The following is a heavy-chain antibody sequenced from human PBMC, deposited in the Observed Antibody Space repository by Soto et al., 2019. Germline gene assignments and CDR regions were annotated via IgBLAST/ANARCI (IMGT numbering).Heavy chain of an antibody. CDR2: VSYDGSGK. Sequence: QVQLVESGGGVVQPGRSLRLSCVGSGFTFSAYGIHWVRQAPGKGLEWVAVVSYDGSGKYYADSVKGRFTISRGNSKNTLYLQLNTLGVEDTAVYHCARDAEAYVNIMGTIRSGYYDHGLGVWGQGTTVFVSS. J-gene: IGHJ6*02. CDR3: ARDAEAYVNIMGTIRSGYYDHGLGV. CDR1: GFTFSAYG. D-gene: IGHD5-12*01. V-gene: IGHV3-30*03.